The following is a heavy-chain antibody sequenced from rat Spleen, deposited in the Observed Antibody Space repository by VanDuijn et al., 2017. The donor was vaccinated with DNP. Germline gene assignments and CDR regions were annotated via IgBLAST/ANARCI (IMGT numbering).Heavy chain of an antibody. D-gene: IGHD1-12*03. CDR3: ARDRGDGYYPLFDY. CDR1: GFTFSNYY. V-gene: IGHV5-25*01. Sequence: EVQLVESGGGLVQPGRSMKLSCAASGFTFSNYYMAWVRQAPTKGLEWVDSISTGGGNTYYRDSVKDRFTISRDNAKNTQYLQMNSLRSEDTTTYYCARDRGDGYYPLFDYWGQGVMVTVSS. CDR2: ISTGGGNT. J-gene: IGHJ2*01.